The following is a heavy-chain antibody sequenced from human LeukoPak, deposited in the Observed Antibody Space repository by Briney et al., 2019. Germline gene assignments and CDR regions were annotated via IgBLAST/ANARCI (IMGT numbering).Heavy chain of an antibody. Sequence: PGGSLRLSCAASGSPFSSYSMNWVRQAPGKGLEWVSSISSSSSYIYYAESVKGRFTISRDNAKNSLYLQMNSLRAEDTAVYYCARDWAGGGAFDIWGQGTMVTVSS. D-gene: IGHD1-26*01. CDR3: ARDWAGGGAFDI. CDR1: GSPFSSYS. J-gene: IGHJ3*02. V-gene: IGHV3-21*01. CDR2: ISSSSSYI.